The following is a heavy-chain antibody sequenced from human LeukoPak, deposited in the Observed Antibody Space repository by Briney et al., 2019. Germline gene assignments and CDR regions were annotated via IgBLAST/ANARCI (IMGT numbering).Heavy chain of an antibody. V-gene: IGHV3-23*01. D-gene: IGHD6-19*01. CDR3: AKGTDTPYSSGWVFDY. Sequence: GGSLRLSCAASGFTFSSYAMSWVRQAPGKGLEWVSAISGSGGSTYYADSVKGRFTISRDNSKNTLYLQMNSLRAEDTAVYYCAKGTDTPYSSGWVFDYWGQGTLVTVSS. CDR1: GFTFSSYA. CDR2: ISGSGGST. J-gene: IGHJ4*02.